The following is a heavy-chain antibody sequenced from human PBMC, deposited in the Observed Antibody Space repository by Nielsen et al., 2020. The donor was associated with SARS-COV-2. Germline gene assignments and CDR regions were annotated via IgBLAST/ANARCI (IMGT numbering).Heavy chain of an antibody. J-gene: IGHJ6*02. CDR1: GFTFSGYG. Sequence: GESLKISCAASGFTFSGYGMHWVRQAPGKGLEWVAVIWYDGSNKYHADSVKGRFTISRDNSKNTLFLQMNNLKGEDTALYYCARGRSGGFRTGGFGMDVWGQGTTVTVSS. CDR2: IWYDGSNK. CDR3: ARGRSGGFRTGGFGMDV. V-gene: IGHV3-33*01. D-gene: IGHD4-23*01.